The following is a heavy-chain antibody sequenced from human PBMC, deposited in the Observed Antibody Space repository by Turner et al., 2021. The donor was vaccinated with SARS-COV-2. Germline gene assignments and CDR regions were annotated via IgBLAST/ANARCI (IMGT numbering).Heavy chain of an antibody. CDR3: ARDLEYYGMDV. J-gene: IGHJ6*02. CDR2: IDSGGST. Sequence: EVQLVESGGGLIQPGGSLRLSCAASGFTVSSNYMTWVRQAAGKGVEWVSVIDSGGSTYYADYVKGRFTIARDNSKNTLDRQMNSRRAEETAVDYCARDLEYYGMDVGGQGTTVTVAS. V-gene: IGHV3-53*01. CDR1: GFTVSSNY.